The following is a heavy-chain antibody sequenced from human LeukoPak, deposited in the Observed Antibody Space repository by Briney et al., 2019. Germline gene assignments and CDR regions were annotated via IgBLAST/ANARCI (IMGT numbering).Heavy chain of an antibody. CDR3: ARIYGANSKYYFDY. J-gene: IGHJ4*02. CDR1: VLTFSDYW. CDR2: KKDDGSEK. Sequence: GGSLRLSCAASVLTFSDYWMSWVRQAPGKGPEWVANKKDDGSEKYYMGSVKGRFTISRDNAKNSLYLQMNSLRAEETAVYYCARIYGANSKYYFDYWGQGTLVTVSS. V-gene: IGHV3-7*01. D-gene: IGHD4-23*01.